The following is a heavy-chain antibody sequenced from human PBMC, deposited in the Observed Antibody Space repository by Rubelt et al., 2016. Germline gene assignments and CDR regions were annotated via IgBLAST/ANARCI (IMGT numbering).Heavy chain of an antibody. V-gene: IGHV1-3*01. CDR3: AREGLAVAHDY. CDR1: GYTFTSSA. Sequence: QVRLVQSGAEVKKPGASVKVSCKASGYTFTSSAMHWVRQAPGQRLEWMGWINGGNGNTKCSQKFQGRDTITRDASASAAYMELSGLGAEGAAVYYCAREGLAVAHDYWGQGTMVTVSS. D-gene: IGHD6-19*01. CDR2: INGGNGNT. J-gene: IGHJ4*02.